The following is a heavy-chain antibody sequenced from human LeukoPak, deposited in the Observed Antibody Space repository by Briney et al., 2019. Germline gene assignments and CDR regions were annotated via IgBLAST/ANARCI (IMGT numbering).Heavy chain of an antibody. V-gene: IGHV3-15*07. CDR1: GFTSSNAW. CDR3: TSCLGYGGNSWYDS. Sequence: GGSLRLSCAVSGFTSSNAWMNWVRQAPGKGLEWVGRIKTKTDGGRTDYAAPVKGRFIISRDDSKNTLYLQMNSLKTEDTGVYYCTSCLGYGGNSWYDSWGQGTLVTVSS. D-gene: IGHD4-23*01. CDR2: IKTKTDGGRT. J-gene: IGHJ5*01.